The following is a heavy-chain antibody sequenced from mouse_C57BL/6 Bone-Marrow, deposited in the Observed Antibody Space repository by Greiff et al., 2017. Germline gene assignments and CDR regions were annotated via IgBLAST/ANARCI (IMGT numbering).Heavy chain of an antibody. D-gene: IGHD1-1*01. CDR1: GYTFTSYG. Sequence: QVQLQQSGAELARPGASVKLSCKASGYTFTSYGISWVKQRTGQGLEWIGEIYPRSGNTYYNEKFKGKATLTADKSSSTAYMALRSLTSEDSAVYFGALRWGFTTLDYYAMDYWGQGTSVTVSS. CDR3: ALRWGFTTLDYYAMDY. V-gene: IGHV1-81*01. CDR2: IYPRSGNT. J-gene: IGHJ4*01.